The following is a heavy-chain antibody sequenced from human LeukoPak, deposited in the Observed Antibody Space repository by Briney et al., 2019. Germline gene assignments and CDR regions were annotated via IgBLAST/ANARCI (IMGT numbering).Heavy chain of an antibody. J-gene: IGHJ6*03. CDR1: GLTFSSYW. CDR2: IKQDGSEK. D-gene: IGHD1-1*01. V-gene: IGHV3-7*03. Sequence: GGSLRLSCAASGLTFSSYWMSWVRQAPGKGLEWVANIKQDGSEKYYVDSVKGRFTISRDNAKNTLYLQMNSLRAEDTAVYYCAKGGAYNWNDYYYYMDVWGKGTTVTVSS. CDR3: AKGGAYNWNDYYYYMDV.